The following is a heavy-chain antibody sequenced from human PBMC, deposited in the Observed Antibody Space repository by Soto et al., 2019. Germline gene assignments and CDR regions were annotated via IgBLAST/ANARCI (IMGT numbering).Heavy chain of an antibody. Sequence: ASVKVSCKASGYTFTSYYMHWVRRAPGQGLEWMGIINPSGGSTSYAQKFQGRVTMTRDTSTSTVYMELSSLRSEDTAVYYCAREDLDYYDSRDWFDPWGQGTLVTAPQ. D-gene: IGHD3-22*01. J-gene: IGHJ5*02. CDR2: INPSGGST. CDR1: GYTFTSYY. V-gene: IGHV1-46*01. CDR3: AREDLDYYDSRDWFDP.